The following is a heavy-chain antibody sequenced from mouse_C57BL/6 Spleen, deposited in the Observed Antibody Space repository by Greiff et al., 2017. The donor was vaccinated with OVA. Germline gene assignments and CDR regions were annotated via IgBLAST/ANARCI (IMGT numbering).Heavy chain of an antibody. Sequence: VQLQESGPELVKPGASVKISCKASGYAFSSSWMNWVKQRPGKGLEWIGRIYPGDGDTNYNGKFKGKATLTADKSSSTAYMQLSSLTSEDSAVYFCARDAFDYWGQGTTLTVSS. CDR2: IYPGDGDT. J-gene: IGHJ2*01. CDR3: ARDAFDY. CDR1: GYAFSSSW. V-gene: IGHV1-82*01.